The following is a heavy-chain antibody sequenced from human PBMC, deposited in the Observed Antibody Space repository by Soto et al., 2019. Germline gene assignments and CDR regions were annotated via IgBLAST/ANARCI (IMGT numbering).Heavy chain of an antibody. D-gene: IGHD2-15*01. V-gene: IGHV1-69*01. CDR1: GGTFSTYA. CDR3: ARSQGGSSSLDIYYYYYYGMDV. Sequence: QVQLVQSGAEVKKPGSSVKVSCKAPGGTFSTYAISWVRQAPGQGLEWMGGVIPIFGTPEYAQKFQGRVTITADESTSTGYMELRSLRSEDTAAYYCARSQGGSSSLDIYYYYYYGMDVWGQGTTVTVSS. CDR2: VIPIFGTP. J-gene: IGHJ6*02.